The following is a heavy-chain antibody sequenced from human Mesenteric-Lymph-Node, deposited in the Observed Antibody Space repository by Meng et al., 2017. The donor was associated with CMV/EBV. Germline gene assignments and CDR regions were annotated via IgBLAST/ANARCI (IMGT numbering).Heavy chain of an antibody. V-gene: IGHV4-4*02. CDR1: GGSISSVNW. CDR3: VRDRTTLITEGPLDS. J-gene: IGHJ4*02. D-gene: IGHD4-11*01. CDR2: IDHSGST. Sequence: SGGSISSVNWWSWVRQPPGKGLEWIGEIDHSGSTNYNPSLKSRVTISVDNSKNQFSLKLSSVTAADTALYYCVRDRTTLITEGPLDSWSQGTLVTVSS.